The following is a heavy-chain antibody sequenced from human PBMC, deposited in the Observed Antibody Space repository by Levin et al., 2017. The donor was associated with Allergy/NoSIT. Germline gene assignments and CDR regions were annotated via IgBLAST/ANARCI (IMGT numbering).Heavy chain of an antibody. CDR1: DGSINNNY. CDR3: ARHIKRTEGGNYLFDP. V-gene: IGHV4-59*08. D-gene: IGHD4-23*01. CDR2: ISYAGIT. Sequence: PSETLSLTCTISDGSINNNYWSWIRQSPGKGLEWIGYISYAGITAYSPSLKSRLSMSVDTAKNQFSLNLSSVTAADTAVYFWARHIKRTEGGNYLFDPWGQGTLVTVSS. J-gene: IGHJ5*02.